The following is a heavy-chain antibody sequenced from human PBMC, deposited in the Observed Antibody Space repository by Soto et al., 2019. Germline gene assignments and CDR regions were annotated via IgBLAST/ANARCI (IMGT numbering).Heavy chain of an antibody. Sequence: EVLLLESGGGLVQPGGSLRLSCAASGFTFSDYAMSWVRQATGKGLEWVSVISGGGSSAFYTDSVKGRFTISREDSKNTLYLQMGVLRVEDTALYYCGKGGYLGAISDYWGQGTPFTVSS. CDR1: GFTFSDYA. CDR2: ISGGGSSA. V-gene: IGHV3-23*01. D-gene: IGHD1-26*01. J-gene: IGHJ4*02. CDR3: GKGGYLGAISDY.